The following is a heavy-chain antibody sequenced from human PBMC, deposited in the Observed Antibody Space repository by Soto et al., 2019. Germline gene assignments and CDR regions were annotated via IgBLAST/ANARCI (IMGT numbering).Heavy chain of an antibody. J-gene: IGHJ4*02. CDR3: ARTYSKYFSSSESDY. CDR1: DYTFTNYG. CDR2: IRGYNGNT. Sequence: QVQLVQSGAEVKKPGASVKVSCKASDYTFTNYGISWVRQAAGQGLEWMGWIRGYNGNTNSAQRLQGRVTMTTDTSTSTAYMELRSLRSDDTAVYYCARTYSKYFSSSESDYWGQGTLVTVSS. D-gene: IGHD6-6*01. V-gene: IGHV1-18*01.